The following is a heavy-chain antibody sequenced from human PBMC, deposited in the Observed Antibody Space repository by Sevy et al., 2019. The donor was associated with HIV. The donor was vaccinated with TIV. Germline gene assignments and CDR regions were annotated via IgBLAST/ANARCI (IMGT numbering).Heavy chain of an antibody. D-gene: IGHD6-13*01. Sequence: GGSLRLSCTASGFTFSNFGMHWVRQVPGKGLEWVTFIRYDGSDKYYAASVKGRFTISRDDSKNTLYLQMDSLRAEDTAIYYCAKDLAGPGRRYFDYWGQVTLVTVSS. CDR2: IRYDGSDK. J-gene: IGHJ4*02. CDR3: AKDLAGPGRRYFDY. CDR1: GFTFSNFG. V-gene: IGHV3-30*02.